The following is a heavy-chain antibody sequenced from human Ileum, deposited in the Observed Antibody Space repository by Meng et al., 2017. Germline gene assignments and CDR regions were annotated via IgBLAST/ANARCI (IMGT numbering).Heavy chain of an antibody. CDR1: GGSISSGGYY. CDR3: ARVEGVGDAFDI. V-gene: IGHV4-31*01. CDR2: IYYSGST. J-gene: IGHJ3*02. Sequence: QVHLQWSGLGLVKPSQTTVRTCTVSGGSISSGGYYWSWIRQHPGKGLEWIGYIYYSGSTYYNPSLKSLVTISVDTSKNQFSLKLSSVTAADTAVYYCARVEGVGDAFDIWGQGTMVTVSS. D-gene: IGHD2-15*01.